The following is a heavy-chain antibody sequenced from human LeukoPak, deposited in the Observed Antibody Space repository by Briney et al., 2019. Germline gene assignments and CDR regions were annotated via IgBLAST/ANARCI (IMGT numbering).Heavy chain of an antibody. CDR3: ARNAYDFWSGLSYYFDY. Sequence: ASVKVSCKASGYTFTSYDINWVRQATGQGLEWMGWMNPNSGNTGYAQKFQGRVTMTRNTSISTAYMELSSLRSEDTAVYYCARNAYDFWSGLSYYFDYWGQGTLVTVSS. J-gene: IGHJ4*02. CDR2: MNPNSGNT. V-gene: IGHV1-8*01. D-gene: IGHD3-3*01. CDR1: GYTFTSYD.